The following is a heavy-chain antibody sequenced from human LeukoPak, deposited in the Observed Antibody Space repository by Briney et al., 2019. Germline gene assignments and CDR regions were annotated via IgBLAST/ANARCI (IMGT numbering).Heavy chain of an antibody. D-gene: IGHD2-15*01. V-gene: IGHV3-21*01. CDR2: ISSSSSYI. Sequence: GGSLRLSCAASGFTFSSYSMNWVRQAPGKGLEWVSSISSSSSYIYYADSVKGRFTISRDNAKNSLYLQMNSLRAEDTAVYYCARRVCCRSCYLGYWGQGTLVTVSS. J-gene: IGHJ4*02. CDR3: ARRVCCRSCYLGY. CDR1: GFTFSSYS.